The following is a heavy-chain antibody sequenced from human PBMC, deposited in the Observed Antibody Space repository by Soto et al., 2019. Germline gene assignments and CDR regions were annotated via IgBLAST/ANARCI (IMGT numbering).Heavy chain of an antibody. CDR3: ARASPPTPAQYHYYYGMDV. V-gene: IGHV1-2*04. CDR1: GYTFTGYY. Sequence: QVQLVQSGAEVKKPGASVKVSCKASGYTFTGYYMHWVRQAPGQGPEWMGWINPNSGGTNYAQKFQGWVTMTRDTSISTAYMELSRLRSDDTAVYYCARASPPTPAQYHYYYGMDVWGQGTTVTVSS. J-gene: IGHJ6*01. CDR2: INPNSGGT. D-gene: IGHD2-2*01.